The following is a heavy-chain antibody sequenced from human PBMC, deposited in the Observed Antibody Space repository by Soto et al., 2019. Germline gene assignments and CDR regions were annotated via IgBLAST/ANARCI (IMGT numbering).Heavy chain of an antibody. D-gene: IGHD3-16*01. J-gene: IGHJ6*02. CDR2: IYPGDSDT. Sequence: PGESLKISCQGSGYRFASYWIGWVRQMPGKGLEWMGMIYPGDSDTTYNPSFQGQVTMSVDKSISTAYLQWNSLKASDTAMYYCASKGSNGAYHYYPMDVWGQGTTVTVSS. CDR1: GYRFASYW. V-gene: IGHV5-51*01. CDR3: ASKGSNGAYHYYPMDV.